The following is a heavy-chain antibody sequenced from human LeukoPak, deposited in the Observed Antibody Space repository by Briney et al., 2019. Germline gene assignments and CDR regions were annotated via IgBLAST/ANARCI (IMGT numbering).Heavy chain of an antibody. D-gene: IGHD5-18*01. CDR1: GGSISSYY. V-gene: IGHV4-59*01. Sequence: SETLSLTCTVSGGSISSYYWSWIRQPPGKGLEWIGYIYYSGSTNYNPSLKSRVTISVDTSKNQFSLKLTSVTAADMAVYYCARGGGSGYSYGWGQGTLVTVSS. J-gene: IGHJ4*02. CDR2: IYYSGST. CDR3: ARGGGSGYSYG.